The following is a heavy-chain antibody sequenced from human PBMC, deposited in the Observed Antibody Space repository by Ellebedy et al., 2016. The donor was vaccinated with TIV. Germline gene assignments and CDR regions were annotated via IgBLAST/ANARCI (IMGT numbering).Heavy chain of an antibody. D-gene: IGHD1-26*01. CDR2: IYSGGST. V-gene: IGHV3-66*01. CDR1: GFSLSDFW. J-gene: IGHJ3*02. Sequence: GGSLRLSCVASGFSLSDFWMYWVRQAPGKGLEWVSVIYSGGSTNYADSVKGRFTISRDNSKNTVYLQMNSLRAEETALYYCAKGAGVGASHDAFDIWGQGTMVTVSS. CDR3: AKGAGVGASHDAFDI.